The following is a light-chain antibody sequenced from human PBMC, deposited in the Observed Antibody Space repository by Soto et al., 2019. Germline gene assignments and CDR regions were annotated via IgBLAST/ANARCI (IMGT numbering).Light chain of an antibody. V-gene: IGKV3-11*01. CDR2: DAS. Sequence: EIVLTQSPATLSLSPGERATLSCRASQNVRFYLAWYQQKPGQTPRLLIYDASKRASGIPARFSGSGSGTDFTLTISSLEPEDFAVYYCQQRTNSSWTFGRGTKVEVK. CDR1: QNVRFY. CDR3: QQRTNSSWT. J-gene: IGKJ1*01.